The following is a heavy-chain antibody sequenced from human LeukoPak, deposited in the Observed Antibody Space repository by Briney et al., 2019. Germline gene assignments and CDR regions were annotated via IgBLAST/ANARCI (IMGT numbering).Heavy chain of an antibody. J-gene: IGHJ4*02. CDR2: INHSGST. Sequence: SETLSLTCAVYGGSFSGYYWSWIRQPPGKGLEWIGEINHSGSTNYNPSLKSRVIISVDTSKNQFSLKLSSVTAADTAVYYCASGILFSGGTTFDYWGQGTLVTVSS. CDR1: GGSFSGYY. D-gene: IGHD2-15*01. V-gene: IGHV4-34*01. CDR3: ASGILFSGGTTFDY.